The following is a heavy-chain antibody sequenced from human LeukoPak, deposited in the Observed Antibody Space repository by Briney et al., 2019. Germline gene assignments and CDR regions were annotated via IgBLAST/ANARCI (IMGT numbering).Heavy chain of an antibody. CDR2: IKQDGSDK. Sequence: GGSLRLSCAASGFALRSDAMSWVRQAPGKGLEWVANIKQDGSDKGYVDSVKGRFTISRDNAKNSLYLQMNSLRAEDTAVYYCAREGVGGFDYWGQGTLVTVSS. D-gene: IGHD3-10*01. CDR1: GFALRSDA. J-gene: IGHJ4*02. CDR3: AREGVGGFDY. V-gene: IGHV3-7*01.